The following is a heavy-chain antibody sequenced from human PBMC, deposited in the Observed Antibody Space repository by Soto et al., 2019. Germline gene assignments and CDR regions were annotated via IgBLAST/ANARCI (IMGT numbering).Heavy chain of an antibody. CDR2: IYYSGST. V-gene: IGHV4-31*03. J-gene: IGHJ6*02. Sequence: QVQLQESGPGLVKPSQTLSLTCTVSGDSISSGDYYWSWIRQHPGKGLEWIGYIYYSGSTSYNPSLKSRVTISVDTSKNQFSLRLSSVTAADTVVYYCARDLYLQGGMDVWGQGTTVTVSS. CDR1: GDSISSGDYY. CDR3: ARDLYLQGGMDV.